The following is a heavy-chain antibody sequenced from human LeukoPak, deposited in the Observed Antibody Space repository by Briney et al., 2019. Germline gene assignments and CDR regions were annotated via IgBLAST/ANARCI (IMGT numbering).Heavy chain of an antibody. Sequence: GGSLRLSCAASGFTFSSYAMHWVRQAPGKGLEWVAVISYDGSNKYYADSVKGRFTISRDNSKNTLYLQMNSLRAEDTAVYYCARDWRGGYDSYPGRLDYWGQGTLVTVSS. D-gene: IGHD5-12*01. CDR1: GFTFSSYA. V-gene: IGHV3-30*04. J-gene: IGHJ4*02. CDR2: ISYDGSNK. CDR3: ARDWRGGYDSYPGRLDY.